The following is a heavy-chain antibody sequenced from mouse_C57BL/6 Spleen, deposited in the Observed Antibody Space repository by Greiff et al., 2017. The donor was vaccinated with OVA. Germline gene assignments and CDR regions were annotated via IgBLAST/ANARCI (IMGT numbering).Heavy chain of an antibody. V-gene: IGHV1-80*01. D-gene: IGHD2-4*01. CDR3: AREGDYGGFAY. J-gene: IGHJ3*01. CDR1: GYAFSSYW. Sequence: QVQLKESGAELVKPGASEKISCKASGYAFSSYWMNWVKQRPGKGLEWIGQIYPGDGDTNYNGKFKGKATLTAAKSSSTAYMQLSSLTSEDSAVYFCAREGDYGGFAYWGQGTLVTVSA. CDR2: IYPGDGDT.